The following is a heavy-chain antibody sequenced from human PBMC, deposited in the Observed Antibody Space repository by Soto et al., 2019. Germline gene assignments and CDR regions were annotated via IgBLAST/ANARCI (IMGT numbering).Heavy chain of an antibody. CDR2: IYYSGST. CDR1: GGSISSSSYY. CDR3: ARSPLSSSPPH. Sequence: SETLSLTCTVSGGSISSSSYYWGWIRQPPGKGLEWIGSIYYSGSTYYNPSLKSRVTISVDTSKNQFSLKLSSVTAADTAVYYCARSPLSSSPPHWGQGTLVTVSS. D-gene: IGHD6-13*01. J-gene: IGHJ4*02. V-gene: IGHV4-39*01.